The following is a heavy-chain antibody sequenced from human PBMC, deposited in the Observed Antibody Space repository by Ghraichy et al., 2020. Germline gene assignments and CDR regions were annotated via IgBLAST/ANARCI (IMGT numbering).Heavy chain of an antibody. CDR2: ISGSGEST. Sequence: LSLTCAGSGFSFRSYAMNWVRQAPGKGLEWVSGISGSGESTYYTDSVKGRFTISRDNSKNTLYLQMNSLRGEDTAVYSCAKDLGELLFSFDSWGQGTLVTVSP. CDR3: AKDLGELLFSFDS. V-gene: IGHV3-23*01. CDR1: GFSFRSYA. J-gene: IGHJ4*02. D-gene: IGHD1-26*01.